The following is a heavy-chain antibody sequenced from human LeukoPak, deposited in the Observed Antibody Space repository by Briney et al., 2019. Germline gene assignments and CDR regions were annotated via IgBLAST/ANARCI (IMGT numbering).Heavy chain of an antibody. CDR1: GFTFSTYW. D-gene: IGHD4-17*01. V-gene: IGHV3-7*01. J-gene: IGHJ6*02. CDR2: IKQDGSEK. CDR3: ARTTDYYYYVMDV. Sequence: GGSLRLSCAASGFTFSTYWMSWVRQAPGKGLEWVANIKQDGSEKYYVDSVKGRFTISRDNAKTSLYLQMSSLRAEDTAVYYCARTTDYYYYVMDVWGQGTTVTVSS.